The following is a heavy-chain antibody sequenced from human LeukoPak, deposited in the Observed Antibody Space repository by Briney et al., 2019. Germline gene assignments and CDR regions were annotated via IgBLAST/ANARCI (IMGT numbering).Heavy chain of an antibody. CDR3: ARSDGYNYGQRFDY. CDR1: GGSISNYY. Sequence: SETLSLTYTVSGGSISNYYWSWIRQPPGKGLEWIGYIYYSGSTNYNPSLKSRVTISVDTSKKQFSLKLSSVTAADTAVYYCARSDGYNYGQRFDYWGQGSLVTVS. D-gene: IGHD5-18*01. J-gene: IGHJ4*02. CDR2: IYYSGST. V-gene: IGHV4-59*01.